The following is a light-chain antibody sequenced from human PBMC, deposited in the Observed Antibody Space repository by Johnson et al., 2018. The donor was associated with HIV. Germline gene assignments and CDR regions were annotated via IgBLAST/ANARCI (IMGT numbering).Light chain of an antibody. CDR2: ENN. Sequence: QSVLTQPPSVSAAPGQKVTISCSGSSSNIGNNYVSWYQQLPGTAPKLLIYENNKRPSGIPDRFSGSKSGTSATLDITGLQTGDEGDYCCGSWDSSLSAYVFGTGTKVTVL. J-gene: IGLJ1*01. V-gene: IGLV1-51*02. CDR1: SSNIGNNY. CDR3: GSWDSSLSAYV.